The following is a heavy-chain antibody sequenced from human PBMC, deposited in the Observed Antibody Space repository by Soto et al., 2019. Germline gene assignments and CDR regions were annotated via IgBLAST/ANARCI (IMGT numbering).Heavy chain of an antibody. J-gene: IGHJ4*02. CDR3: ARVAKSGYYYFDY. CDR1: GVTFSDHY. V-gene: IGHV3-72*01. D-gene: IGHD3-3*01. Sequence: PRDSLTLSYENSGVTFSDHYMQWNNKAPGISLEMVGSTRNKDNRYTTEYTASVKGRFTISRDDSKYSLYLQMNSLKTEVTAVYYCARVAKSGYYYFDYWGQGTLVTVSS. CDR2: TRNKDNRYTT.